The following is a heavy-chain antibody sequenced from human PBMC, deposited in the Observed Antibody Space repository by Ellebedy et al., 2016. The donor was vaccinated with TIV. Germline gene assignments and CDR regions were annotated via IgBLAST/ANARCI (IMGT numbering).Heavy chain of an antibody. CDR3: ASELRLGY. Sequence: GESLKISCAASGFTFSTYWMYSVRQAPGKGLVWVSRIKSDGTSTNYADSVKGRFTISRDNAKNTLYLQMNSLRAEDTAVYYCASELRLGYWGQGTLVTVSS. CDR1: GFTFSTYW. V-gene: IGHV3-74*01. CDR2: IKSDGTST. J-gene: IGHJ4*02. D-gene: IGHD5-12*01.